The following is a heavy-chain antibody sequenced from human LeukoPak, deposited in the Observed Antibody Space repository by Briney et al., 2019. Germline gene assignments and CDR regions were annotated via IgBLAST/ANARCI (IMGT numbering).Heavy chain of an antibody. V-gene: IGHV4-31*03. D-gene: IGHD4-11*01. J-gene: IGHJ3*02. Sequence: SQTLSLTCTVSGGSISSTTNYWSWIRQHPGKGLEWIGYIYYSAYPNYNPSLKSRLTISVDTAKNQFSLKLRSVSAADTAVYYCATYSHYLSPDAFDIWGRGTMVTVSS. CDR1: GGSISSTTNY. CDR2: IYYSAYP. CDR3: ATYSHYLSPDAFDI.